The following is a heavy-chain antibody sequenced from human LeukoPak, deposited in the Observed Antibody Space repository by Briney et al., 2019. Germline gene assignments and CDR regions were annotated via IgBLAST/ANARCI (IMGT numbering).Heavy chain of an antibody. J-gene: IGHJ5*02. D-gene: IGHD6-19*01. CDR3: ARQIGGSGWGYNWFDP. CDR2: IVPIFGTA. Sequence: SVKVSCKASGGTFSSYAISWVRQAPGQGLEWMGGIVPIFGTANYAQKFQGRVTITTDESTSTAYMELSSLRSEDTAVYYCARQIGGSGWGYNWFDPWGQGTLVTVSS. CDR1: GGTFSSYA. V-gene: IGHV1-69*05.